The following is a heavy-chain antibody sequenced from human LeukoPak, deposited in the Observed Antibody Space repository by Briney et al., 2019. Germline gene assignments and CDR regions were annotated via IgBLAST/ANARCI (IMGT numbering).Heavy chain of an antibody. D-gene: IGHD1-26*01. Sequence: SETLSLTCSVSGGSISGSGHFWGWIRQPPGKGLEWIASIYYSGSSYYNPSLESRVTISVDTSKNQLSLKVRSVTAADTAVYYCASGSYSGYWGQGTLVTVSS. CDR2: IYYSGSS. CDR3: ASGSYSGY. CDR1: GGSISGSGHF. V-gene: IGHV4-39*01. J-gene: IGHJ4*02.